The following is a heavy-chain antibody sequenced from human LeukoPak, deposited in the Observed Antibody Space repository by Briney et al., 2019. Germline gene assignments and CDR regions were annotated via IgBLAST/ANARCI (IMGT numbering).Heavy chain of an antibody. J-gene: IGHJ4*02. V-gene: IGHV1-18*01. CDR3: ARGYPQGNGDYVIVD. CDR1: GYTFTNYA. CDR2: ISADNGNT. D-gene: IGHD4-17*01. Sequence: ASVKVSCKTSGYTFTNYAISWVRQAPGQRLEWMGWISADNGNTKYAQKFQGRVTMTTDTSTSTAYMELRSLKSDDTAVYYCARGYPQGNGDYVIVDWGQGTLVTVSS.